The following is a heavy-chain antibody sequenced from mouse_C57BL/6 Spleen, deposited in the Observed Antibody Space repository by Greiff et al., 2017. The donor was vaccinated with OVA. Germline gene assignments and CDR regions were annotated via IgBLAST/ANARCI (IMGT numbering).Heavy chain of an antibody. CDR2: IYPGSGNP. V-gene: IGHV1-76*01. D-gene: IGHD1-1*01. CDR3: AREDYDYYAMDY. Sequence: QVQLQQSGAELVRPGASVKLSCKASGYTFTDYYINWVKQRPGQGLEWIARIYPGSGNPYYNEKFKGKATLTAEKSSSTAYMQLSSLTSEDSAVYFCAREDYDYYAMDYWGQGTSVTVSS. J-gene: IGHJ4*01. CDR1: GYTFTDYY.